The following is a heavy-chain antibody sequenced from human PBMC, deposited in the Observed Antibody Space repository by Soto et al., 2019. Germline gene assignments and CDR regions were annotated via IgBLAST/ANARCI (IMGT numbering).Heavy chain of an antibody. V-gene: IGHV4-31*03. Sequence: SHALSLTCIFSGYSIRGGGHYLGWVRQGPGKGLEGIGYIYHSGSTHYNPSLRGRLTISIDTSKNQFSLRLISVTAADTDLYYCSRDTGIAQSVWGDWGQGTQVTVSS. CDR3: SRDTGIAQSVWGD. CDR1: GYSIRGGGHY. D-gene: IGHD6-13*01. J-gene: IGHJ1*01. CDR2: IYHSGST.